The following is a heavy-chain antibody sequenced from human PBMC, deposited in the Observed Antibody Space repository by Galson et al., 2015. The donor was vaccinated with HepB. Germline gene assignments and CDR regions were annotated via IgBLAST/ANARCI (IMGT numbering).Heavy chain of an antibody. Sequence: SLRLSCAASGFPFSTLAMFWVRQPPGKGLEWIPYISYDESTEYYAASVKGRFTMSRDNSKNMLYLQMNSLVIEDTAMYFCARERKASDVWGQGTMITVSS. J-gene: IGHJ3*01. CDR1: GFPFSTLA. CDR2: ISYDESTE. CDR3: ARERKASDV. V-gene: IGHV3-30*01.